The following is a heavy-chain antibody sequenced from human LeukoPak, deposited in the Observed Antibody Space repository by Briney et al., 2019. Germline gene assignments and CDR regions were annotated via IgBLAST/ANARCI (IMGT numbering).Heavy chain of an antibody. CDR3: AKDLIAVGDGYYFDY. V-gene: IGHV3-74*01. CDR1: GFTFSSYW. CDR2: INSDGSST. J-gene: IGHJ4*02. D-gene: IGHD6-19*01. Sequence: GGSLRLSCAASGFTFSSYWMHWVRQAPGKGLVWVSRINSDGSSTSYADSVKGRFTISRDNSKNTLYLQMNSLRAEDTALYYCAKDLIAVGDGYYFDYWGQGILVTVSS.